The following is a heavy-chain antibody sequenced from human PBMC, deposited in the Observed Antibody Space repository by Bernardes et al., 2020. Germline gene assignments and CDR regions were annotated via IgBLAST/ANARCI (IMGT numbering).Heavy chain of an antibody. CDR2: FDPEDGET. D-gene: IGHD3-3*01. Sequence: ASVKVSCKVSGYTLTELSMHWVRQAPGKGLEWMGGFDPEDGETIYAQKFQGRVTMTEDTSTDTAYMELSSLRSEDTAVYYCATRTRGIGYDFWSGYYGENWFDPWGQGTLVTVSS. CDR1: GYTLTELS. CDR3: ATRTRGIGYDFWSGYYGENWFDP. J-gene: IGHJ5*02. V-gene: IGHV1-24*01.